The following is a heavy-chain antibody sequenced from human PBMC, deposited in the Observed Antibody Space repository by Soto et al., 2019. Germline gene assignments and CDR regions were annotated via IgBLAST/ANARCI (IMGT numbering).Heavy chain of an antibody. J-gene: IGHJ6*02. CDR3: ATSAVDTAMVTRSSYYGMDV. D-gene: IGHD5-18*01. CDR1: GYTFTGYY. Sequence: GASVKVSCKASGYTFTGYYMHWVRQAPGQGLEWMGWINPNSGGTNYAQKFQGWVTMTRDTSISTAHMELSRLRSDDTAVYYCATSAVDTAMVTRSSYYGMDVWGQGTTVTV. CDR2: INPNSGGT. V-gene: IGHV1-2*04.